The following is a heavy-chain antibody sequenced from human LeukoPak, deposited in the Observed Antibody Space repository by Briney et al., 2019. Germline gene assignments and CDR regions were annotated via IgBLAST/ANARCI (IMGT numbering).Heavy chain of an antibody. J-gene: IGHJ4*02. CDR3: ARDKWFGETDY. Sequence: GGSLRLSCAASGFTFSSYSMTWVRQAPGKGLEWVSSISSSSSYIYYADSVKGRFTISRDNAKNSLYLQMNSLRAEDTAVYYCARDKWFGETDYWGQGTLVTVSS. D-gene: IGHD3-10*01. V-gene: IGHV3-21*06. CDR1: GFTFSSYS. CDR2: ISSSSSYI.